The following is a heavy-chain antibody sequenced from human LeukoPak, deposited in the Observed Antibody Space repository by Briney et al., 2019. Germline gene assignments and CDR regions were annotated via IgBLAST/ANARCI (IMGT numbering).Heavy chain of an antibody. V-gene: IGHV3-30*18. J-gene: IGHJ4*02. CDR1: GFTFSRHG. D-gene: IGHD6-13*01. CDR3: AKDGDTGAAGYYFDN. Sequence: GGSLRLSCAASGFTFSRHGMHWVRQAPGKGLEWVAVISSDGRNKHYGDSVKGRFTISRDNSWNTLYLQMNSLRAEDTAVYYCAKDGDTGAAGYYFDNWGQGTLVTVSS. CDR2: ISSDGRNK.